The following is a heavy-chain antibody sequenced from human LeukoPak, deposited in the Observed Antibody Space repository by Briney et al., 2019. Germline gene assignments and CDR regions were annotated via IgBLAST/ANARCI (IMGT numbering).Heavy chain of an antibody. CDR1: GGSFSSDY. Sequence: SETLSLTCTVSGGSFSSDYWSWIRQSPGKGLEWIGYISYSGETKYSPSLKSRVTMSGDRSKNTFSLRMASVTAADTAVYFCAKSHPAVTTTDWYFDLWGRGTLVTISS. CDR2: ISYSGET. CDR3: AKSHPAVTTTDWYFDL. J-gene: IGHJ2*01. D-gene: IGHD4-17*01. V-gene: IGHV4-59*03.